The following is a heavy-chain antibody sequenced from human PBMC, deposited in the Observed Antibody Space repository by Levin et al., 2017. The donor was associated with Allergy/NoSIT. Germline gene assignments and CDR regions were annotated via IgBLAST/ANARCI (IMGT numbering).Heavy chain of an antibody. V-gene: IGHV4-4*02. CDR3: ARVPVDGSGYYVWE. CDR1: GGSISSSNW. Sequence: ASETLSLTCAVSGGSISSSNWWSWVRQPPGKGLEWIGVIYHSGNTIYNPSLKSRVTISVDKSKNQFSLKLSSVTAADTAVYYCARVPVDGSGYYVWEWGQGTLVTVSS. J-gene: IGHJ4*02. D-gene: IGHD3-3*01. CDR2: IYHSGNT.